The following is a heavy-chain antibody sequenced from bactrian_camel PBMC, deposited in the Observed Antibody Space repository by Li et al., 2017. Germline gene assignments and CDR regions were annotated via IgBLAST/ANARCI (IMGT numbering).Heavy chain of an antibody. CDR3: AADWGVIGSLQVLGRYLPT. Sequence: HVQLVESGGGSVQAGGSLRPSCAASGYSHSIYCMGWFRQAPGKEREGVAAVRARGDTTYYADSVKGRFTTSRDNAKDTLYLQMNSLKPEDTAMYYCAADWGVIGSLQVLGRYLPTGARGPRSPSP. CDR1: GYSHSIYC. V-gene: IGHV3S1*01. J-gene: IGHJ4*01. D-gene: IGHD2*01. CDR2: VRARGDTT.